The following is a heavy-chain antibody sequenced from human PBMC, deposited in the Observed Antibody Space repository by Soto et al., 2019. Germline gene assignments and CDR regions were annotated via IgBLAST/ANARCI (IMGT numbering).Heavy chain of an antibody. D-gene: IGHD3-22*01. J-gene: IGHJ4*02. CDR1: GFTFDDYA. CDR3: AKDPDYYDSSGSFDY. CDR2: ISWNSGSI. V-gene: IGHV3-9*01. Sequence: EVQLVESGGGLVQPGRSLRLSCAASGFTFDDYAMHWVRQAPGKGLEWVSGISWNSGSIGYADSVKGRFTISRDNAKNSRYLQMNSLRAEDTALYYCAKDPDYYDSSGSFDYWCQGTLVTVSS.